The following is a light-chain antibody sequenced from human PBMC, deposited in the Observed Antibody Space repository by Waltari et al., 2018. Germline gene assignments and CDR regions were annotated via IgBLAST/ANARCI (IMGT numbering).Light chain of an antibody. Sequence: QSALTQPPSVSGSPGQSVTLSCPGNSSDVGNYNLVSWYQQPPGKAPKLMIYDVYDRPSGVPDRFSGSKSGNTASLTISGLQAEDEAHYYCCSYAGSYSLFGGGTKLTVL. CDR1: SSDVGNYNL. CDR3: CSYAGSYSL. J-gene: IGLJ2*01. CDR2: DVY. V-gene: IGLV2-11*01.